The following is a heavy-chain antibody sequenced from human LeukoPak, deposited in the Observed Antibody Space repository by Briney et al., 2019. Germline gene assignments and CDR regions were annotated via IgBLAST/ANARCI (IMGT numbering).Heavy chain of an antibody. J-gene: IGHJ4*02. V-gene: IGHV3-74*01. CDR3: ARALSAMVPDY. CDR2: LSPDGGTT. D-gene: IGHD5-18*01. CDR1: GFTFSSYW. Sequence: PGGSLRLSCAASGFTFSSYWMHWVRQAPGKGLVWVSRLSPDGGTTDYSDSVRGRFTISRDNAKDTLYLQMNSLRAEDTAVYYCARALSAMVPDYWGQGTLLTVSS.